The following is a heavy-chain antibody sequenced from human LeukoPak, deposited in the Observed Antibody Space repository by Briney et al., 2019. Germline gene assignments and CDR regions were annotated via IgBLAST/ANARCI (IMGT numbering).Heavy chain of an antibody. CDR3: ARVIGWFGDPGYYFDY. V-gene: IGHV1-2*02. D-gene: IGHD3-10*01. J-gene: IGHJ4*02. CDR1: GYTFTGYY. CDR2: INPNSGGT. Sequence: ASVKVSCKASGYTFTGYYMHWVRQAPGQGLEWMGWINPNSGGTNYAQKFQGRVTMTRDTSISTAYMELSRLRSDDTAVYYCARVIGWFGDPGYYFDYWGQGTLVTVSS.